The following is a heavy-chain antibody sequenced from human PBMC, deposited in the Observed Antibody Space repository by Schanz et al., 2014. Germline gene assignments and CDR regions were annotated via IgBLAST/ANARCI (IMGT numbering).Heavy chain of an antibody. CDR3: VRVSFADPRLYRGMDRDIDY. J-gene: IGHJ4*02. Sequence: EVQLLESGGGLVQPGGSLRLSCLASGFAFSSYGMNWLRQAPGKGPEWVSYIRSSSTPIYYADSVKGRFTISRDNAKNSLYLQMNSLRAEDTAVYYCVRVSFADPRLYRGMDRDIDYWGQGTLVTVSS. CDR1: GFAFSSYG. V-gene: IGHV3-48*01. CDR2: IRSSSTPI. D-gene: IGHD5-18*01.